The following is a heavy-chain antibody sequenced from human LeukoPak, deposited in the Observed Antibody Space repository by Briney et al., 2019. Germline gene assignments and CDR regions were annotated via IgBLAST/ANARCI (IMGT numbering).Heavy chain of an antibody. CDR2: IYTSGST. D-gene: IGHD2-21*02. CDR3: AREVAYCGGDCYPYYFDY. J-gene: IGHJ4*02. Sequence: PSQTLSLTCTVSGGSISSGSYYWSWIRQPAGKGLEWIGRIYTSGSTNYNPSLKSRVTISVDTSKNQFSLKLSSVTAADTAVYYCAREVAYCGGDCYPYYFDYWGQGTLVTVSS. V-gene: IGHV4-61*02. CDR1: GGSISSGSYY.